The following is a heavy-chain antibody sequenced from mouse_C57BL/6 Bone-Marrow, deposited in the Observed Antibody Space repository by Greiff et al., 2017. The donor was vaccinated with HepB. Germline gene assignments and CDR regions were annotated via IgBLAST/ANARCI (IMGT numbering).Heavy chain of an antibody. D-gene: IGHD2-1*01. V-gene: IGHV5-6*01. CDR2: ISSGGSYT. Sequence: EVQRVESGGDLVKPGGSLKLSCAASGFTFSSYGMSWVRQTPDKRLEWVATISSGGSYTSYPDSVKGRFTISRDNAKNTLYLQMSSLKSEDTAMYYCARDYGNYEDFDVWGTGTTVTVSS. J-gene: IGHJ1*03. CDR3: ARDYGNYEDFDV. CDR1: GFTFSSYG.